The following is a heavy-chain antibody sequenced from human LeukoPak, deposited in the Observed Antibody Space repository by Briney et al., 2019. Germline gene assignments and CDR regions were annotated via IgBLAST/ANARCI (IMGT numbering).Heavy chain of an antibody. J-gene: IGHJ4*02. D-gene: IGHD3-10*01. CDR3: ATEIITMVRGVITHHYFDY. CDR2: INHRGST. V-gene: IGHV4-34*01. Sequence: PSETLSLTCAVYGGSFSGYYWSWIRQPPGKGLEWIGEINHRGSTNYNPSLKSRVTISVDKSKNQFSLKLSSVTAADTAVYYCATEIITMVRGVITHHYFDYWGQGTLVTVSS. CDR1: GGSFSGYY.